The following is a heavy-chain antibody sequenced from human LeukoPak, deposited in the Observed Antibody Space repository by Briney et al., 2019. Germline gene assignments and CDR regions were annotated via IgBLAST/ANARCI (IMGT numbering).Heavy chain of an antibody. J-gene: IGHJ3*01. Sequence: GGSLRLSCVTSGFTFSAFWMSWARQGPGKGLVWVSRIKSDGTNAYYADSVKGRFTISRDNARNTLYLQMNSLRAEDTAVYYCARDPNGDYIGAFEFWGQGTMVTVSS. D-gene: IGHD4-17*01. CDR2: IKSDGTNA. CDR1: GFTFSAFW. V-gene: IGHV3-74*01. CDR3: ARDPNGDYIGAFEF.